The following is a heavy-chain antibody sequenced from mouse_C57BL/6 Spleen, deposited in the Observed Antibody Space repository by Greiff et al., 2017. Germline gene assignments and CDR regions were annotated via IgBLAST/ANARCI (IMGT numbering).Heavy chain of an antibody. Sequence: DVKLVESGEGLVKPGGSLKLSCAASGFTFSSYAMSWVRQTPEKRLEWVAYISSGGDYIYYADTVKGRFTISRDNARNTLYLQMSSLKSEDTAMXYCTRDGDYYGSSYVGYAMDYWGQGTSVTVSS. CDR2: ISSGGDYI. D-gene: IGHD1-1*01. CDR1: GFTFSSYA. CDR3: TRDGDYYGSSYVGYAMDY. J-gene: IGHJ4*01. V-gene: IGHV5-9-1*02.